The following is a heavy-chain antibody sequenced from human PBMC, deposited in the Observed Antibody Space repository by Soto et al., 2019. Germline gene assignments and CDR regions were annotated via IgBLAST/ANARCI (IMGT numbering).Heavy chain of an antibody. V-gene: IGHV1-18*01. CDR1: GYTFTSYG. D-gene: IGHD4-4*01. Sequence: ASVKVSCKASGYTFTSYGISWVRQAPGQGLEWMGWISAYNGNTNYAKKLQGRDNMTTDTSTSTAYMELRSLRSDDTAVYYCSTKRGDTVTHEAEYYYYYYMDVWGKGTTVTVSS. CDR3: STKRGDTVTHEAEYYYYYYMDV. CDR2: ISAYNGNT. J-gene: IGHJ6*03.